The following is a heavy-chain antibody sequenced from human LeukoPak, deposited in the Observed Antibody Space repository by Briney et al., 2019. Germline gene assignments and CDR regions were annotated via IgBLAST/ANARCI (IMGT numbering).Heavy chain of an antibody. Sequence: GGSLRLSCAASGFTFSSYSMNWVRQAPGKELEWVSSISSSSSYIYYADSVKCRFTISRDNAKNSLYLQMNRLRAEDTAVYYCARDVCWRTSCHLSGDYWGQGTLVTVSS. CDR3: ARDVCWRTSCHLSGDY. J-gene: IGHJ4*02. V-gene: IGHV3-21*01. CDR2: ISSSSSYI. CDR1: GFTFSSYS. D-gene: IGHD2-2*01.